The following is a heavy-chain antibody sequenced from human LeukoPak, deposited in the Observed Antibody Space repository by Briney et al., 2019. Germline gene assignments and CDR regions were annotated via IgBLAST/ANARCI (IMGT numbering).Heavy chain of an antibody. J-gene: IGHJ4*02. CDR2: ISGSGGST. Sequence: PGGSLRLSCAASVFTFSSYAMSSVRQAPGKGPEWVSAISGSGGSTYYADSVKGRFTISRDNSKNTLYLQMNSLRAEDTAVYYCAKVGGSGSYYLMGYWGQGTLVTVSS. CDR1: VFTFSSYA. V-gene: IGHV3-23*01. CDR3: AKVGGSGSYYLMGY. D-gene: IGHD3-10*01.